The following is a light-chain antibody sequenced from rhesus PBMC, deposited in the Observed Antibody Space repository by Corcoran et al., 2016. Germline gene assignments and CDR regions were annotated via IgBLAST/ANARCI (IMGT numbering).Light chain of an antibody. Sequence: DIVMTQTPLSLPVTPGEPASISCRSSQSLLDSEDGNTYLDWYLQKPGQSQQLLIYEVSNRASGVPDRCSGSGSDTEFTLKISRVEAEDVGVYYCMQGIEFPWTFGQGTKMEIK. V-gene: IGKV2-104*02. J-gene: IGKJ1*01. CDR3: MQGIEFPWT. CDR1: QSLLDSEDGNTY. CDR2: EVS.